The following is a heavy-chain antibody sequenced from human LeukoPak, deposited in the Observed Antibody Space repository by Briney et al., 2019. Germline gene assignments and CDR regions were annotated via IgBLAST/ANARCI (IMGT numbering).Heavy chain of an antibody. CDR1: GGSISSGSYY. CDR2: INHSGST. D-gene: IGHD3-22*01. V-gene: IGHV4-39*07. Sequence: PSETLSLTCTVSGGSISSGSYYWSWIRQPPGKGLEWIGEINHSGSTNYNPSLKSRVTISVDTSKNQFSLKLSSVTAADTAVYYCARAGRGYYDSSGYYYYWGQGTLVTVSS. J-gene: IGHJ4*02. CDR3: ARAGRGYYDSSGYYYY.